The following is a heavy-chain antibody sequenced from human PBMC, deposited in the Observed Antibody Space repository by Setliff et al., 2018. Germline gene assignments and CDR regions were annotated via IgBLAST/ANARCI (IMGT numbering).Heavy chain of an antibody. CDR2: INHSGST. J-gene: IGHJ1*01. CDR1: GGSFSGYY. D-gene: IGHD5-18*01. Sequence: SETLSLTCAVYGGSFSGYYWSWIRQPPGKGLEWIGEINHSGSTNYNPSLKSRVTISVDTSKNQFPLKLSSVTAADTAVYYCARGSGYSSSKYFQHWGQGTLVTVSS. V-gene: IGHV4-34*01. CDR3: ARGSGYSSSKYFQH.